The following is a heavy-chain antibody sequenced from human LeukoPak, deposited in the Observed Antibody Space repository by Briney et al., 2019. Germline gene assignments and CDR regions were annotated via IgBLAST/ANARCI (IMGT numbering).Heavy chain of an antibody. V-gene: IGHV1-2*02. Sequence: ASVKVSCKASGYTFTGYYIHWVRQAPGQGLEWMGLIKTSSGATAYSQKFQGRITMTRDPSITTAYMELSSLRSDDTAIYYCARDYSASSWDSWGQGTLVTVSS. CDR1: GYTFTGYY. D-gene: IGHD6-13*01. J-gene: IGHJ4*02. CDR3: ARDYSASSWDS. CDR2: IKTSSGAT.